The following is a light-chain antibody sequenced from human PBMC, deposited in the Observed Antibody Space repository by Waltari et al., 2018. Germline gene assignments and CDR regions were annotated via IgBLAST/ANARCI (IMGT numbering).Light chain of an antibody. CDR2: GAS. CDR1: QSVGSP. Sequence: EVVMTQSPVSLSVSPGDRATTSCRASQSVGSPLAWYQQRPGQAPRLLIYGASTRASGIPARFSGSGSGTDFTLTISSLQSEDFGVYYCQQYGNWPRTFGGGTKVEI. V-gene: IGKV3-15*01. J-gene: IGKJ4*01. CDR3: QQYGNWPRT.